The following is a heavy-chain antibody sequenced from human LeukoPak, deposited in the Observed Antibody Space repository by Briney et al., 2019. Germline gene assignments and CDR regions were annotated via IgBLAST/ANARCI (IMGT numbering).Heavy chain of an antibody. CDR3: ARGPPAVINPVYYYYGMDV. J-gene: IGHJ6*02. V-gene: IGHV4-39*07. Sequence: SETLSLTCTVSGGSIRSPGYYWGWTRQPPGKGLEWIGSMYYSGSSFYNPSLKSRVAISVDTSKNQFSLKLSSVTAADTAVYYCARGPPAVINPVYYYYGMDVWGQGTTVTVSS. CDR1: GGSIRSPGYY. CDR2: MYYSGSS. D-gene: IGHD3-16*02.